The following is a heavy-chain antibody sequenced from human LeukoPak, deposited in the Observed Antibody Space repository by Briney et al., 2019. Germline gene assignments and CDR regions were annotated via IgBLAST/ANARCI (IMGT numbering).Heavy chain of an antibody. CDR2: INPNSGGT. J-gene: IGHJ4*02. D-gene: IGHD3-22*01. CDR1: GYTFTSYY. CDR3: ARYYDSSGYYVY. V-gene: IGHV1-2*02. Sequence: ASVKVSCKASGYTFTSYYMHWVRQAPGQGLEWMGWINPNSGGTNYAQKFQGRVTMTRDTSISTAYMELSRLRSDDTAVYYCARYYDSSGYYVYWGQGTLVTVSS.